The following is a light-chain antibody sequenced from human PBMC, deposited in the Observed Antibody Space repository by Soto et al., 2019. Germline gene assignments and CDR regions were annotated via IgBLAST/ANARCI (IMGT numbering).Light chain of an antibody. Sequence: QSVPTQPPSASGTPGQRVTISCSGSSSNIGSNTVNWYQQLPGTAPKLLIYNNNQRPSGVPDRFSGSKSGTSASLAISGLQSEDEADYYCAAWDDSLNGVIFGGGTKLTVL. J-gene: IGLJ2*01. V-gene: IGLV1-44*01. CDR3: AAWDDSLNGVI. CDR1: SSNIGSNT. CDR2: NNN.